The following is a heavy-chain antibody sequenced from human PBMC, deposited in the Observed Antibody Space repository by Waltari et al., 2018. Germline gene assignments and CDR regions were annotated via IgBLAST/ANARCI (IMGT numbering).Heavy chain of an antibody. V-gene: IGHV3-30*01. D-gene: IGHD3-22*01. CDR1: GFAFRNYA. CDR3: ASGYFRASPLDY. Sequence: QVQLVESGGGVVQHGTSLRLSCAASGFAFRNYAMHWVRQAPGKGLEWVAVISYDGTSKKYADSVKGRFTISRDNPKITLYLQMNSLRNEDTAVYYCASGYFRASPLDYWGQGTLLTVSS. J-gene: IGHJ4*02. CDR2: ISYDGTSK.